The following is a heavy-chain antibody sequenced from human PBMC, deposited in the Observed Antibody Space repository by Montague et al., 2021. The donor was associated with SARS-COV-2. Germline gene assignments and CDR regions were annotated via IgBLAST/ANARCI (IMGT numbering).Heavy chain of an antibody. J-gene: IGHJ4*02. CDR2: IYHSGST. D-gene: IGHD3-3*01. V-gene: IGHV4-39*07. CDR1: GGPVNSGSDY. CDR3: ARDVRYYDFWSGRAQTSPDY. Sequence: SETLSLTCSVSGGPVNSGSDYWTWIRQPPGKGLEWIGSIYHSGSTYYNPSLKSRVTISVDTSKNQFSLKLSSVTAADTAVYYCARDVRYYDFWSGRAQTSPDYWGQGTLVTVSS.